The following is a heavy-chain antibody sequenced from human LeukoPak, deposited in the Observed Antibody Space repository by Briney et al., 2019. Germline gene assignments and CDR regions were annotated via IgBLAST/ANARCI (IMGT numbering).Heavy chain of an antibody. CDR3: ARDPSYAAFDI. V-gene: IGHV3-21*06. Sequence: PGGSLRLSCAASGFTLKNYDMNWVRQAPGKGVEWVSSISSSGNYIFYADSVKGRFTISRDNAKNSLYLQITSLRAEDTAIYYCARDPSYAAFDIWGRGTMVTVSS. J-gene: IGHJ3*02. CDR2: ISSSGNYI. CDR1: GFTLKNYD.